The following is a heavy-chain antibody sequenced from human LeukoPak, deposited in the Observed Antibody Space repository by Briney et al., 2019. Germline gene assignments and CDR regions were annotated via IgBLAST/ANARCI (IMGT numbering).Heavy chain of an antibody. V-gene: IGHV3-30*18. CDR1: GFTFSSFG. D-gene: IGHD6-19*01. CDR2: FSYDGSNR. Sequence: PGGALRLSCVASGFTFSSFGMHRVRPAPGKGLGWEAFFSYDGSNRYYVDSVKGRFTISRDNSKNTLYLQMNSLRPEDTAVYYCAKVRGPGEVSGWYYFDSWGQGTLVTVSS. CDR3: AKVRGPGEVSGWYYFDS. J-gene: IGHJ4*02.